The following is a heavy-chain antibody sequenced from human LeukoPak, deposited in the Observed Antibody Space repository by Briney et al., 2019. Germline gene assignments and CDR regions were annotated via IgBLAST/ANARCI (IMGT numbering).Heavy chain of an antibody. D-gene: IGHD2-2*02. CDR3: ARDGCSSTSCYTYNWFDP. CDR2: IYYSGST. V-gene: IGHV4-31*03. Sequence: TLSLTCTVSGGSISSGGYYWSWIRQHPGKGLEWIGYIYYSGSTYYNPSLKSRVTISVDTSKNQFSLKLSSVTAADTAVYYCARDGCSSTSCYTYNWFDPWGQGTLVTVSS. CDR1: GGSISSGGYY. J-gene: IGHJ5*02.